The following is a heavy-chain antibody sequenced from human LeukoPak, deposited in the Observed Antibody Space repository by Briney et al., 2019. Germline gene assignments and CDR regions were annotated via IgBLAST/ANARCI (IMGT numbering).Heavy chain of an antibody. D-gene: IGHD4-17*01. J-gene: IGHJ5*02. V-gene: IGHV1-69*04. CDR3: AKGPHDYGDFVYL. CDR2: IIPVFDMT. Sequence: SVKVSCKASGDTFDRVPINWVRLAPGQGLEWMGRIIPVFDMTHYAPKFQGRITMTADTSTTTAYMELRSLKSEDTAVYYCAKGPHDYGDFVYLWGQGTRVTVSS. CDR1: GDTFDRVP.